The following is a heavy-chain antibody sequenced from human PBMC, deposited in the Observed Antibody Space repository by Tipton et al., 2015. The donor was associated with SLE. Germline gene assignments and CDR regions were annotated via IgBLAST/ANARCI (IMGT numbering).Heavy chain of an antibody. CDR2: ISSSSSYT. V-gene: IGHV3-11*06. CDR3: ARIGVGPYYFDY. Sequence: SLRLSCAASGFTFSDYYMSWIRQAPGKGLEWVSYISSSSSYTNYADSVKGRFTISRDNAKNSLYLQMNSLRAEDTAVYYCARIGVGPYYFDYWGQGTLVTVSS. D-gene: IGHD3-3*01. J-gene: IGHJ4*02. CDR1: GFTFSDYY.